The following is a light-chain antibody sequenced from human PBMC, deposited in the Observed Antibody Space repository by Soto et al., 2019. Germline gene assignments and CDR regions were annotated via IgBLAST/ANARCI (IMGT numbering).Light chain of an antibody. J-gene: IGKJ4*01. CDR1: QGVSSY. Sequence: EIVLTQSPATLSLSPGERATLSCRASQGVSSYLAWYQQEPGQAPRLLIYDASNRATGIPARFSGSGPGTDFTLTISSLEPEDFAVYYCQQRSNWPLTFGGGTKVDIK. V-gene: IGKV3D-11*01. CDR3: QQRSNWPLT. CDR2: DAS.